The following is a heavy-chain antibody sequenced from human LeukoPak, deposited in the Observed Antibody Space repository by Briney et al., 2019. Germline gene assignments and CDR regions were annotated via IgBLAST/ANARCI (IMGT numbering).Heavy chain of an antibody. CDR3: AGVADHYDSSGYPYDAFDI. Sequence: PGGSLRLSCAASGFTLSSHSMNWVRQAPGKGLEWVALISYDGSNKYFADSVRGRFTISRDNSMDTLYLQMNSLRAEDTAVYYCAGVADHYDSSGYPYDAFDIWGQGTMVTVSS. CDR2: ISYDGSNK. V-gene: IGHV3-30*03. J-gene: IGHJ3*02. CDR1: GFTLSSHS. D-gene: IGHD3-22*01.